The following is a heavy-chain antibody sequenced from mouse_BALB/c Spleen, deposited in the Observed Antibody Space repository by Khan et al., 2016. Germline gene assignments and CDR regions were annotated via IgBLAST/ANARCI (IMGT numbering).Heavy chain of an antibody. CDR1: GHSITSGY. CDR3: ATYDGYSFDT. V-gene: IGHV3-8*02. CDR2: ISYSSST. D-gene: IGHD2-14*01. J-gene: IGHJ2*01. Sequence: EVQLQESGPSLVKPSQTLSLTCSVTGHSITSGYWNWIRKFPGNILECMGYISYSSSTYYNPSLTSRISITRDTSTNQYYLKLNSVNTEAAAQYYFATYDGYSFDTWGAGTTLPDSS.